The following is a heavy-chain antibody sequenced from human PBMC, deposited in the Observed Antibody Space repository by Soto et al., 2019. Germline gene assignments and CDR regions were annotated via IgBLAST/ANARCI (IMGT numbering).Heavy chain of an antibody. CDR1: GYTFTSYY. CDR3: AVGGNYLSMDV. Sequence: QVQLVQSGAEVKKPGASVKVSCKASGYTFTSYYMHWVRLAPGQGLEWMGIINPDGGGTSYAQQFQGRVIMTMDTSTSTVYMERSSLRSEDTAVYYCAVGGNYLSMDVWGQGTKVTVSS. V-gene: IGHV1-46*01. CDR2: INPDGGGT. J-gene: IGHJ6*02. D-gene: IGHD4-4*01.